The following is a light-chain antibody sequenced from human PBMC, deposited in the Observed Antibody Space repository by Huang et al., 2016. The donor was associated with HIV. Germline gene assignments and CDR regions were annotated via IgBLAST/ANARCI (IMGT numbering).Light chain of an antibody. V-gene: IGKV4-1*01. CDR2: WAS. Sequence: DIVMTQSPDSLAVSLGERVTINCKPSQSVLYRSNHKNYLAWYQQNPGQPPNLLIYWASTRESGVPDRFSGSGSGTDFTLTISSLQAEDVAVYYCQQYYSTPYTFGQGTKLEIK. J-gene: IGKJ2*01. CDR1: QSVLYRSNHKNY. CDR3: QQYYSTPYT.